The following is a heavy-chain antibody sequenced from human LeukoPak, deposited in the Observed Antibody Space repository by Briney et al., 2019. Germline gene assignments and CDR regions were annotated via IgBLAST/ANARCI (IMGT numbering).Heavy chain of an antibody. CDR1: GFTFSSYA. J-gene: IGHJ4*02. Sequence: GGSLRLSCAASGFTFSSYAMRWVRQAPGKGGEWVSVISCGVCNTYYSLSVQARFTISRDKSKNTLYLQMNSLRAEDTAVYYCARYVDTAMVRGNFDYWGQGTLVTVSS. V-gene: IGHV3-23*01. D-gene: IGHD5-18*01. CDR2: ISCGVCNT. CDR3: ARYVDTAMVRGNFDY.